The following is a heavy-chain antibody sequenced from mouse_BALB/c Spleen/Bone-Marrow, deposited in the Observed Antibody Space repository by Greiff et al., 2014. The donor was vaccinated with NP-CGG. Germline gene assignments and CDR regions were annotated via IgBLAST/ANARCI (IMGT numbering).Heavy chain of an antibody. D-gene: IGHD2-14*01. CDR1: GFTFSDYY. J-gene: IGHJ4*01. V-gene: IGHV5-4*02. CDR2: ISDGGSYT. CDR3: ARDRGVQGYAMDY. Sequence: EVKLMESGGGLVKPGGSLKLSCAASGFTFSDYYMYWVRQTPEKRLEWVATISDGGSYTYYPDSVKGRFTISRGIAKNNLYLQMSSLKSEDTAMYYCARDRGVQGYAMDYWGQGTSVTVSS.